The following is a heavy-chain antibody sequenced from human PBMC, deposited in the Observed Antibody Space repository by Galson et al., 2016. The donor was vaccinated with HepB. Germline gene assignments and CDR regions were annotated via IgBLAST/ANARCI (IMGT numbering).Heavy chain of an antibody. CDR3: TRTVSPPRWFDP. Sequence: CAISGDSVSSKTASWNWIRQSPSRGLEWLGRTYYRSRWYYNYAESLKSRMSIDTDTSKNQFSLHLNSVTPEDTAMYYCTRTVSPPRWFDPWGQGTLVTVSS. CDR2: TYYRSRWYY. J-gene: IGHJ5*02. D-gene: IGHD2-21*02. V-gene: IGHV6-1*01. CDR1: GDSVSSKTAS.